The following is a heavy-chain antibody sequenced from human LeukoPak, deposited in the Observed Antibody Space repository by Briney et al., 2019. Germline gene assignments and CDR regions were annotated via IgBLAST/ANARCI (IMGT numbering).Heavy chain of an antibody. Sequence: LSGGSLRLSCAASGFTFSSYAMHWVRQAPGKGLEWVAVISYDGSNKYYADSVKGRFTISRDNSKNTLYLQMNSLRAEDTAVYYCAKVLSQDPVVPAFDYWGQGTLVTVSS. D-gene: IGHD2-2*01. J-gene: IGHJ4*02. CDR2: ISYDGSNK. V-gene: IGHV3-30-3*01. CDR3: AKVLSQDPVVPAFDY. CDR1: GFTFSSYA.